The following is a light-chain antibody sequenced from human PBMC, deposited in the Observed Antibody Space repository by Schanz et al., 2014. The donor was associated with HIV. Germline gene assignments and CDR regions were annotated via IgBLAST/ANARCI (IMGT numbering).Light chain of an antibody. CDR2: LNSDGSH. CDR3: QTWDTGIVV. J-gene: IGLJ2*01. CDR1: SGHSSYA. Sequence: QLVLTQSPSASASLGASVNLTCTLTSGHSSYAIAWHQQQPERGPRYLMKLNSDGSHSKGDGIPDRFSGSSSGAERYLTISSLQSEDEADYYCQTWDTGIVVFGGGTKLTVL. V-gene: IGLV4-69*01.